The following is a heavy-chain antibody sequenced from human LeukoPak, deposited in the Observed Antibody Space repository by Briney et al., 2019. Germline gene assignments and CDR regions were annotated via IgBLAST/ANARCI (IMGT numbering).Heavy chain of an antibody. J-gene: IGHJ4*02. D-gene: IGHD2-15*01. CDR2: VSAYADDT. V-gene: IGHV1-18*01. CDR1: GYTFISYG. CDR3: ARDCIGCHGFDY. Sequence: ASVKVSCKASGYTFISYGISWVRQAPGQGLEWMGWVSAYADDTNYVQKFQGRVTMTTDTSTSTAYRELRSLRFDDTAVYYCARDCIGCHGFDYWGQGTLVTVSS.